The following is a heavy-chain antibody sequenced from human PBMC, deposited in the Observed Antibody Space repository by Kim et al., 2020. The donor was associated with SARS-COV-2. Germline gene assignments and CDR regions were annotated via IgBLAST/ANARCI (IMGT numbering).Heavy chain of an antibody. V-gene: IGHV4-39*01. CDR2: MYFSGST. CDR3: ARQARDCSSTSCPYYYYCGWGV. J-gene: IGHJ6*02. Sequence: SETLSLTCTVSGGSISGSNSFWGWIRQPPGKGLEWIGSMYFSGSTYYNSSLKSRVTISVDTSKNQFSLKLSSVTAADTALYYCARQARDCSSTSCPYYYYCGWGVWGQGPTGTVS. D-gene: IGHD2-2*01. CDR1: GGSISGSNSF.